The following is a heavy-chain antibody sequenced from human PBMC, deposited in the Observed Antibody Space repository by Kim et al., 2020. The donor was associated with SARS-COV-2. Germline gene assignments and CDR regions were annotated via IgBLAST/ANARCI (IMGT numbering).Heavy chain of an antibody. CDR3: ARGRVGIGY. V-gene: IGHV4-39*07. J-gene: IGHJ4*02. CDR2: SGRG. Sequence: SGRGNYNPSLKSRVTISVDASKNQFSLSLTSLTAADTAVYYCARGRVGIGYWGQGTLVTVSS. D-gene: IGHD1-26*01.